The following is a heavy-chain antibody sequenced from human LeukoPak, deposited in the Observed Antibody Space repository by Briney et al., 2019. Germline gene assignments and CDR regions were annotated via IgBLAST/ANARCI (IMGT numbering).Heavy chain of an antibody. V-gene: IGHV3-43*01. D-gene: IGHD2-21*01. Sequence: AGGSLRLSCAASGFTFDDYTMHWVRQAPGKGLEWVSLISWDGGITYYADSVKGRFTISRDNSKNSLYLQMNSLRTEDTALYYCAKDRSLSYSRAGPFDYWGQGTLVTVSS. J-gene: IGHJ4*02. CDR3: AKDRSLSYSRAGPFDY. CDR1: GFTFDDYT. CDR2: ISWDGGIT.